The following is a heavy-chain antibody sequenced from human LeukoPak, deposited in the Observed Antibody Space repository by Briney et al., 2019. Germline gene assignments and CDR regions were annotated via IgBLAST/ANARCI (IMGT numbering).Heavy chain of an antibody. CDR1: GFTFSDHQ. Sequence: GGSLRLSCAASGFTFSDHQMDWVRQAPGKGLEWVGRTRNKANSYNTEYAASVKGRFTISRDDSKNSLYLQMNSLKTEDTAVYYCARGSEGCPFDYWGQGTLVTVSS. V-gene: IGHV3-72*01. D-gene: IGHD1-26*01. J-gene: IGHJ4*02. CDR3: ARGSEGCPFDY. CDR2: TRNKANSYNT.